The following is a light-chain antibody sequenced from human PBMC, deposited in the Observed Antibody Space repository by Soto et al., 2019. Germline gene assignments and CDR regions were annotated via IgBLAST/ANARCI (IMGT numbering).Light chain of an antibody. CDR2: AAS. CDR3: QQLNSFPPT. Sequence: DIPLTQSPSFLSASIGDRVTITCRASQGISSYLAWYQQKPGKAPKLLLYAASTLQSGVPSRFSGSGSETDFTLTISSLQPEDFATYYCQQLNSFPPTFGPGTKVDLK. J-gene: IGKJ3*01. V-gene: IGKV1-9*01. CDR1: QGISSY.